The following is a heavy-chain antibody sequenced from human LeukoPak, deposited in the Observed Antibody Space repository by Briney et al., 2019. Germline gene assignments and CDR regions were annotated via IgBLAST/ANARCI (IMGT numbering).Heavy chain of an antibody. Sequence: GGSLRLSCAASGFTFSSYWMYWVRQAPGKGLVWVSHINVDGSTTSYADSVKGRFTVSRDNARNSLYLQMNSLRVGDTAVYYCTRVIVAVPGYFDYFDFWGQGVLVTVSS. CDR1: GFTFSSYW. J-gene: IGHJ4*02. CDR2: INVDGSTT. D-gene: IGHD6-19*01. V-gene: IGHV3-74*01. CDR3: TRVIVAVPGYFDYFDF.